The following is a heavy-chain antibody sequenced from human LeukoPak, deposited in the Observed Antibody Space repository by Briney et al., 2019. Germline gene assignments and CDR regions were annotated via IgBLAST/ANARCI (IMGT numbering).Heavy chain of an antibody. D-gene: IGHD5-18*01. CDR3: ARDSDTSIVKTIDY. CDR1: GFTFSNYN. CDR2: ITSTSSYI. Sequence: GGSLRLSCAASGFTFSNYNMNWVRQAPGKGLEWVSSITSTSSYIYYADSVKGRFTISRDNAKNSLYLQMNSLRAEDTALYYCARDSDTSIVKTIDYWGQGTLVTVSS. V-gene: IGHV3-21*01. J-gene: IGHJ4*02.